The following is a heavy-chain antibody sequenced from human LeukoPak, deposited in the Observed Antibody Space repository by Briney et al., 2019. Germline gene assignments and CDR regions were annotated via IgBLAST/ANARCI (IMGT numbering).Heavy chain of an antibody. CDR3: AKEKAIATINYGLDV. CDR1: GFIFDTYG. J-gene: IGHJ6*02. D-gene: IGHD1-1*01. Sequence: GGSLRLSCAASGFIFDTYGMLWVRQAPGKGLGWVGVIAYDGSNKVYADSVKGRFTISRDNSKNTLYLQMNSLRGEDTAVYYCAKEKAIATINYGLDVWGQGTTVTVSS. V-gene: IGHV3-30*18. CDR2: IAYDGSNK.